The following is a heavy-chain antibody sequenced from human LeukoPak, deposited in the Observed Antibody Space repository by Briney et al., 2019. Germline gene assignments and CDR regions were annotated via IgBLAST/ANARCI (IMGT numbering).Heavy chain of an antibody. CDR3: VQTRGW. V-gene: IGHV4-39*01. Sequence: SETLSLTCPVSGGCHSCRDYWGRIRQPPGKGLEWIVSFYCGGSTYYNPALNSRVTVSVDTSETRFSLNLTSVTAADTAVYYCVQTRGWGGQGTRVTVSS. D-gene: IGHD1-26*01. CDR2: FYCGGST. J-gene: IGHJ4*02. CDR1: GGCHSCRDY.